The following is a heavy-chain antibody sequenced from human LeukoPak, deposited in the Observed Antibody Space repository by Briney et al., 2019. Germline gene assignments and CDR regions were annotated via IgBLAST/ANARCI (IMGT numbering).Heavy chain of an antibody. CDR2: INPNSGGT. CDR1: GYTFTGYY. D-gene: IGHD2-15*01. CDR3: AREGYCSGGSCISPSFQH. V-gene: IGHV1-2*02. Sequence: GASVKVSCKASGYTFTGYYMHWVRQAPGQGLEWMGWINPNSGGTNYAQKFQGRVTMTRDTSISTAYMEVSRLRSDDTAVYYCAREGYCSGGSCISPSFQHWGQGTQVTVSS. J-gene: IGHJ1*01.